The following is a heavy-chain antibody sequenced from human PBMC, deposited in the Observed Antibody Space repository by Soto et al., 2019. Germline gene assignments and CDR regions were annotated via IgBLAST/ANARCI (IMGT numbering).Heavy chain of an antibody. D-gene: IGHD2-2*01. Sequence: SVKVSCKASGGTFSSYTISWVRQAPGQGLEWMGRIIPILGIANYAQKFQGRVTITADKSTSTAYMELSSLRSEDTAVYYCARVSPYCSSTSCLGWFDPWGQGTLVTVSS. CDR1: GGTFSSYT. CDR2: IIPILGIA. V-gene: IGHV1-69*02. CDR3: ARVSPYCSSTSCLGWFDP. J-gene: IGHJ5*02.